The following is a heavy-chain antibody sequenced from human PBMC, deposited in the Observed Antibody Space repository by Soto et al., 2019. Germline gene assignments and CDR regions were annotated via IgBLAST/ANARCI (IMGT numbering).Heavy chain of an antibody. CDR3: ARSIAVAATRDGQNLDY. CDR1: GFSLSTSGMC. Sequence: SGPTLVNPTQTLTLTCSFSGFSLSTSGMCVHWFRQPPGKALEWLARIDWDDDKYYITSLKTRLAISKDTSKNQVVLTMTNMDPVDTATYYCARSIAVAATRDGQNLDYWGQGTLVTVSS. V-gene: IGHV2-70*11. D-gene: IGHD6-19*01. CDR2: IDWDDDK. J-gene: IGHJ4*02.